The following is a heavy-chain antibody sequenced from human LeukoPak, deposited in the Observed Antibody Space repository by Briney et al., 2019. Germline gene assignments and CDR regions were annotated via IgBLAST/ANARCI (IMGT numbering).Heavy chain of an antibody. Sequence: PSETLSLTCTVSGGSVSSSNYYWSWIRQPAGKGLEWIGHIYNSGSINYNPSLKGRVTMSVATSKNQFSLHLSSVTAADTAVYYCARSAFLVTAPGLYYFDYWGQGTLVAVSS. J-gene: IGHJ4*02. CDR2: IYNSGSI. D-gene: IGHD6-13*01. CDR3: ARSAFLVTAPGLYYFDY. CDR1: GGSVSSSNYY. V-gene: IGHV4-61*10.